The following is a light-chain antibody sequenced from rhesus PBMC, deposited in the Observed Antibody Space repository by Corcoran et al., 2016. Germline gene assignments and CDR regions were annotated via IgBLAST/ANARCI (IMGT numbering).Light chain of an antibody. CDR3: SSYAGSNTVL. J-gene: IGLJ3*01. CDR2: EVS. CDR1: SSDIGGYNY. Sequence: QAALTQPRSVSGSPGQSVTISCTGTSSDIGGYNYVSWYQQHPGTAPKLMIYEVSKRPSGVSDRFSGSKSGNTASLTISGLQAEDEADYYCSSYAGSNTVLFGGGTRLTVI. V-gene: IGLV2-32*02.